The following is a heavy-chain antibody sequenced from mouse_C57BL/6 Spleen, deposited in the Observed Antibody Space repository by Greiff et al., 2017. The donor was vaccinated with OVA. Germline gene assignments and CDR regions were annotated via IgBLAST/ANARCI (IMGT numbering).Heavy chain of an antibody. CDR3: ARDYGFSYYFDY. J-gene: IGHJ2*01. CDR2: IYPGDGDT. Sequence: QVQLQQSGPELVKPGASVKISCKASGYAFSSSWMNWVKQRPGKGLEWIGRIYPGDGDTNYNGKFKGKATLTADKSSSTAYMQLSSLTSEDSAVYFCARDYGFSYYFDYWGQGTTLTVSS. V-gene: IGHV1-82*01. CDR1: GYAFSSSW. D-gene: IGHD1-1*01.